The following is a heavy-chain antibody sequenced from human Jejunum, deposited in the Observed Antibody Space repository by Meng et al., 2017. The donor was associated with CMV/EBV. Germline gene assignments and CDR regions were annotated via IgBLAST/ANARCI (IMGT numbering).Heavy chain of an antibody. Sequence: MNWVRQAPGNGLEWVSSVSSGSGYIYYADAVKGRFTISRDNAKNSLYLQMNSLRAEDTAMYFCARDMCTTTSCYGRLNYYYYAMDVWGQGTTVTVSS. CDR2: VSSGSGYI. D-gene: IGHD2-2*01. CDR3: ARDMCTTTSCYGRLNYYYYAMDV. J-gene: IGHJ6*02. V-gene: IGHV3-21*06.